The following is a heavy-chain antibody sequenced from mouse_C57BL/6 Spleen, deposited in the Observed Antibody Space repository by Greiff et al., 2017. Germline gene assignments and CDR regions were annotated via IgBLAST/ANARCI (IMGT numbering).Heavy chain of an antibody. CDR3: ARGSSGPYYFDY. Sequence: DVKLVESGGDLVKPGGSLKLSCAASGFTFSSYGMSWVRQTPDKRLEWVATISSGGSYTYYPDSVKGRFTISRDKAKNTLYLQMSSLKSEDTAMYDCARGSSGPYYFDYWGQGTTLTVAS. V-gene: IGHV5-6*02. CDR2: ISSGGSYT. CDR1: GFTFSSYG. D-gene: IGHD3-2*02. J-gene: IGHJ2*01.